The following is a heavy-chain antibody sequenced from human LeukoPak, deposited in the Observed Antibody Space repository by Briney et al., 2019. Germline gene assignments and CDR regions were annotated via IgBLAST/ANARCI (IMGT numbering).Heavy chain of an antibody. CDR1: GFPFSTYA. CDR3: VRSLDY. J-gene: IGHJ4*02. Sequence: RGSLRLSCAASGFPFSTYAMNWVRQAPGKGLEWVSVITGSGGFTQYADSVKGRFTISSDNSKNTVYLQMNSLRVEDTALYYCVRSLDYWGQGTLVTVSS. V-gene: IGHV3-23*01. CDR2: ITGSGGFT.